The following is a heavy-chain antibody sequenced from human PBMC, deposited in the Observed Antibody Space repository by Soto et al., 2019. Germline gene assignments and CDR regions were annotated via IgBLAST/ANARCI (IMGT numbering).Heavy chain of an antibody. J-gene: IGHJ6*02. Sequence: ASVKVSCKASGGTFSSYAISWVRQAPGQGLEWMGGIIPIFGTANYAQKFQGRVTITADESTSTAYMELSSLRSEDTAVYYCARDSDIVVVPAAQGYYYYGMDVWGQGTTVTVSS. V-gene: IGHV1-69*13. CDR1: GGTFSSYA. CDR2: IIPIFGTA. CDR3: ARDSDIVVVPAAQGYYYYGMDV. D-gene: IGHD2-2*01.